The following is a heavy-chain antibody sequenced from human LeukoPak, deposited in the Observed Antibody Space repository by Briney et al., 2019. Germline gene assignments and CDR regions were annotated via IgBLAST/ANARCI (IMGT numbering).Heavy chain of an antibody. CDR1: GFTFSSYW. V-gene: IGHV3-7*01. Sequence: GGSLRLSCAASGFTFSSYWMSWVRQAPGKGLEWVANIKQDGSEKYYVDSVKGRFTISRDNSKNTLYLHMNSLRAEDTAVYYCAKDSAVTTLGQAYYMDVWGKGTTVTISS. CDR3: AKDSAVTTLGQAYYMDV. J-gene: IGHJ6*03. D-gene: IGHD4-17*01. CDR2: IKQDGSEK.